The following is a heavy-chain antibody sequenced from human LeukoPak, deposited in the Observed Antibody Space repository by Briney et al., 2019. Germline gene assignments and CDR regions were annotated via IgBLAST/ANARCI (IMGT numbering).Heavy chain of an antibody. V-gene: IGHV4-39*07. D-gene: IGHD3-10*01. CDR1: GDSNSSSSYY. J-gene: IGHJ4*02. CDR3: ARCKDYYVSGSYYKTSDY. Sequence: SETLSLTCTVSGDSNSSSSYYWGWIRQPPGKGLEWIGSIPYSGSTYYNPSLKSRVTISVDTSKNQFSLKLSSVTAADTAVYYCARCKDYYVSGSYYKTSDYWGQGTLVTVSS. CDR2: IPYSGST.